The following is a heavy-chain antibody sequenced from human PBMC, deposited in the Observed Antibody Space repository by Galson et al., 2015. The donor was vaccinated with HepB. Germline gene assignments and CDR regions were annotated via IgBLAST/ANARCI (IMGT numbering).Heavy chain of an antibody. D-gene: IGHD3-22*01. CDR1: GYTFTSHG. Sequence: SVKVSCKASGYTFTSHGISWVRQAPGQGLEWMGWIGAYNGNTNYAQKLQGRVTMTTDTSASTAYMELRSLRSDDTAVYYCAREADYYDSSADYWGQGTLVTVSS. J-gene: IGHJ4*02. V-gene: IGHV1-18*04. CDR3: AREADYYDSSADY. CDR2: IGAYNGNT.